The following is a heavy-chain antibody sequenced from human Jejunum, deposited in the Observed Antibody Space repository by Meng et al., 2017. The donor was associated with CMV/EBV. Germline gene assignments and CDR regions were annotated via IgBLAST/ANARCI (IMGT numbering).Heavy chain of an antibody. V-gene: IGHV3-74*03. J-gene: IGHJ2*01. CDR2: IHSDGRGT. D-gene: IGHD3-10*01. CDR3: ARGGIECFDL. CDR1: GFTYSTYR. Sequence: CAASGFTYSTYRMHWVRQAPGKGLVWVSRIHSDGRGTTYADSVKGRFSISRDNAENTLYLQMNNLRAEDTAVYYCARGGIECFDLWGRGTLVTVSS.